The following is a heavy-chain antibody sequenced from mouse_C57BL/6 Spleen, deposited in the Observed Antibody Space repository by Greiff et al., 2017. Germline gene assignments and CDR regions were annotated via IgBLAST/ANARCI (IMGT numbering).Heavy chain of an antibody. CDR2: IDPSDSYT. Sequence: VKLQQPGAELVMPGASVKLSCKASGYTFTSYWMHWVKQRPGQGLEWIGEIDPSDSYTNYNQKFKGKSTLTVDKSSSTAYMQLSSLTSEDSAVYYCARGLRGDAMDYWGQGTSVTVSS. J-gene: IGHJ4*01. CDR3: ARGLRGDAMDY. V-gene: IGHV1-69*01. D-gene: IGHD1-1*01. CDR1: GYTFTSYW.